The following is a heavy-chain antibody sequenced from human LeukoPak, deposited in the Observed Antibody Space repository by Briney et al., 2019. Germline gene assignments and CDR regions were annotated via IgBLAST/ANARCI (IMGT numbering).Heavy chain of an antibody. D-gene: IGHD3-10*01. CDR1: GGPISSYH. Sequence: SETLSLTCTVSGGPISSYHGSWIRQPPGKGLEWIGYIYYSGSTNYNPPLKSRVTISVDTSKNQFFLKLSSVTAADTAVYYCARVSFGESYYDYWGQGTLVTVSS. J-gene: IGHJ4*02. CDR3: ARVSFGESYYDY. V-gene: IGHV4-59*01. CDR2: IYYSGST.